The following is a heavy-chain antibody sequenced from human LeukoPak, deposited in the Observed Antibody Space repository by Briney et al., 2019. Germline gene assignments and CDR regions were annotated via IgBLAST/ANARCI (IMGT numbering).Heavy chain of an antibody. CDR3: ARDGGYCSGGSCTGYFDY. D-gene: IGHD2-15*01. Sequence: PGGSLRLSCAASGFTFSSYSMNWVRQAPGKGLEWVSTTSSSSSYIYYADSVTGRFTISIDNAKNTLYLQMNSLRAEDTAVYYCARDGGYCSGGSCTGYFDYWGQGTLVTVSS. J-gene: IGHJ4*02. CDR2: TSSSSSYI. CDR1: GFTFSSYS. V-gene: IGHV3-21*01.